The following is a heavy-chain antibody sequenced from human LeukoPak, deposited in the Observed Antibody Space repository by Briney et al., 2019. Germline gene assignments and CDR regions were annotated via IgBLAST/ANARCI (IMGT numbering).Heavy chain of an antibody. D-gene: IGHD5-24*01. V-gene: IGHV3-7*01. Sequence: PGGSLRLSRTASGFTFSRSWMAWIRQAPGKGLEWVANINPDASDKYYVDIVKGRFTVSRDNTKNTVSLQMNSLRIDDAAVYYCARVEIREDFDYWGQGVLVTVSS. CDR2: INPDASDK. J-gene: IGHJ4*02. CDR1: GFTFSRSW. CDR3: ARVEIREDFDY.